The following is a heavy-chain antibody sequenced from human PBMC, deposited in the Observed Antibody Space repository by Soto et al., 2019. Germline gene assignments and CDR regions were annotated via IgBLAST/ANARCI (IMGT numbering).Heavy chain of an antibody. D-gene: IGHD6-19*01. Sequence: VQLVESGGGLVQPGGSLRLSCAASAFTFSSFWMTRVRQAPGKGLAWVASIKQDGSEKSSVASVKGRFTISRDNVENSLYLQMNSLRDEDTALYYCARRQWLAFDYWGQGTLVTVSS. CDR3: ARRQWLAFDY. CDR2: IKQDGSEK. CDR1: AFTFSSFW. J-gene: IGHJ4*02. V-gene: IGHV3-7*01.